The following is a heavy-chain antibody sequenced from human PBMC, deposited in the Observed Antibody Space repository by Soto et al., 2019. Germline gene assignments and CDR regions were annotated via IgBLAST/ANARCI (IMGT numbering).Heavy chain of an antibody. CDR1: GFTFSSYA. CDR2: ISGSGGST. D-gene: IGHD3-10*01. CDR3: ARDFLSGKP. J-gene: IGHJ5*02. Sequence: PGGSLRLSCAASGFTFSSYAMSWVRQAQGKGREWVSAISGSGGSTDYADSVKGRFTISRDNSTNTLYLQMNRVRDEDTAVYYCARDFLSGKPLGQGTLVTVSS. V-gene: IGHV3-23*01.